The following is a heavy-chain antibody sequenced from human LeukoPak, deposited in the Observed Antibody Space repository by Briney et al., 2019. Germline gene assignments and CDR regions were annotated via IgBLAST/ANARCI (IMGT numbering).Heavy chain of an antibody. V-gene: IGHV1-2*02. CDR2: INPNSGGT. CDR3: ARGGYCSSTSCQAYNWFDP. CDR1: GYTFTSYY. D-gene: IGHD2-2*01. Sequence: ASVKVSCKASGYTFTSYYMHWVRQAPGQGLEWMGWINPNSGGTNYAQKFQGRVTMTRDTSISTAYMELSRLRSDDTAVYYCARGGYCSSTSCQAYNWFDPWGQGTLVTVSS. J-gene: IGHJ5*02.